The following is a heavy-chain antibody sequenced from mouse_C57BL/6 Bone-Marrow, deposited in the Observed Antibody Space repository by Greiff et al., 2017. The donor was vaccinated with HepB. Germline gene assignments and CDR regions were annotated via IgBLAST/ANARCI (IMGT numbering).Heavy chain of an antibody. D-gene: IGHD1-1*01. Sequence: QVQLQQPGAELVKPGASVKLSCKASGYTFTSYWMHWVKQRPGQGLEWIGMIHPNSGSTNYNEKFKSKATLTVDKSSSTAYMQLSSLTSEDSAVYDWAGPIYYGSSYEGAMDYWGQGTSVTVSS. CDR1: GYTFTSYW. V-gene: IGHV1-64*01. J-gene: IGHJ4*01. CDR2: IHPNSGST. CDR3: AGPIYYGSSYEGAMDY.